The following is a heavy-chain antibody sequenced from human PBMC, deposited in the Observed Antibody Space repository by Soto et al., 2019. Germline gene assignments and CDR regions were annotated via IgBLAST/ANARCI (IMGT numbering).Heavy chain of an antibody. Sequence: ASVKVSCKASGYTFTSYYMHWVRQAPGQGLEWMGIINPSGGSTSYAQKFQGRVTMTRDTSTSTVYMELSSLRSEDTAVYYCARVRSYYGSGSYLLGYWGQGTLVTVSS. V-gene: IGHV1-46*01. CDR1: GYTFTSYY. CDR2: INPSGGST. J-gene: IGHJ4*02. D-gene: IGHD3-10*01. CDR3: ARVRSYYGSGSYLLGY.